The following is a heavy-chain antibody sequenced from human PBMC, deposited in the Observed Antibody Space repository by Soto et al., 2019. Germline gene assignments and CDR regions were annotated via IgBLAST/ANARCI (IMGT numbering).Heavy chain of an antibody. Sequence: SLRLSCAASGFTFSKYAMYWVRQAPGRGPEWVAVVSFDGNNRFHADSVRGRFTISRDNSKSTLFLQMDSLRVEDTAVYYCVKSFFYDSSGYHYGLFDHWGQGTLVTSPQ. J-gene: IGHJ4*02. CDR3: VKSFFYDSSGYHYGLFDH. CDR2: VSFDGNNR. D-gene: IGHD3-22*01. CDR1: GFTFSKYA. V-gene: IGHV3-30*18.